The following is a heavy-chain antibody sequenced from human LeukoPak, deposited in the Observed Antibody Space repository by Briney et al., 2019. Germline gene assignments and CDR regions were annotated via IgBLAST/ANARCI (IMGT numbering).Heavy chain of an antibody. J-gene: IGHJ3*02. CDR3: ARISYCTNGVCYASAFDI. Sequence: PSETLSLTXAVYGGSFSGYYWSWIRQPPGKGLEWSGEINDSGSTNYNPSLKSRVTISVDTSKNQFSLKLSSVTAADTAVYYCARISYCTNGVCYASAFDIWGQGTMVTASS. D-gene: IGHD2-8*01. CDR2: INDSGST. V-gene: IGHV4-34*01. CDR1: GGSFSGYY.